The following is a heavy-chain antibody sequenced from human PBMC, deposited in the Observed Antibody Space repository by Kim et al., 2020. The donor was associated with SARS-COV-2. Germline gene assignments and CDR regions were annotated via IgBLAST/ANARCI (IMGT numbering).Heavy chain of an antibody. CDR3: ATARGGSYYYGMDV. CDR2: IAYDGSNK. D-gene: IGHD2-15*01. V-gene: IGHV3-30*03. Sequence: GGSLRLSCAASGFTFSIYGMHWVRQAPGKGLEWVAVIAYDGSNKYYAHSVKGRFTISRDNSKNTLYLQMNSLRPEDTAVYYCATARGGSYYYGMDVWGQGTTVTVSS. J-gene: IGHJ6*02. CDR1: GFTFSIYG.